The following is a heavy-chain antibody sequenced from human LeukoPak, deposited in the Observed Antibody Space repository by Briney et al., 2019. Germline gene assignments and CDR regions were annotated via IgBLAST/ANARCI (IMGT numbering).Heavy chain of an antibody. CDR2: IIPILGIA. Sequence: AASVKVSCKASGGTFSSYAISWVRQAPGQGLEWMGRIIPILGIANYAQKFQGRVTITADKSTSTAYMELSSLRSEDTAVYYCARETYYYGSGRSYGMDVWGQGTTVTVSS. D-gene: IGHD3-10*01. J-gene: IGHJ6*02. CDR1: GGTFSSYA. V-gene: IGHV1-69*04. CDR3: ARETYYYGSGRSYGMDV.